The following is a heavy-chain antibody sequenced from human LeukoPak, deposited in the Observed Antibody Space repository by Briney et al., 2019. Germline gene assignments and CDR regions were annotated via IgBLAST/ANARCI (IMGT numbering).Heavy chain of an antibody. D-gene: IGHD3/OR15-3a*01. CDR1: GGALSDYT. Sequence: ASVKVSCKSSGGALSDYTISWVRQAPGQGLEWIGAILPMLGTAKYAQRLQGRVTITTDDSSSTVYMELSSLRFEETASYFCARDGLLTRTGMDVWGKGTTVTVSS. J-gene: IGHJ6*03. CDR3: ARDGLLTRTGMDV. V-gene: IGHV1-69*16. CDR2: ILPMLGTA.